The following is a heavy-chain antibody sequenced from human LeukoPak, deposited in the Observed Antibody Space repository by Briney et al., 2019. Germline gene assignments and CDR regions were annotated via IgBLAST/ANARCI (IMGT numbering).Heavy chain of an antibody. CDR2: IIPIFGTA. D-gene: IGHD3-9*01. CDR3: ARESGYGILTGYLDD. V-gene: IGHV1-69*13. Sequence: SVKVSCKASGGTSSSYAISWVRQAPGQGLEWMGGIIPIFGTANYAQKFKGSVTITADESTSTAYMELSSLRYEDTAVYYCARESGYGILTGYLDDWGKGTPVTVSS. CDR1: GGTSSSYA. J-gene: IGHJ6*04.